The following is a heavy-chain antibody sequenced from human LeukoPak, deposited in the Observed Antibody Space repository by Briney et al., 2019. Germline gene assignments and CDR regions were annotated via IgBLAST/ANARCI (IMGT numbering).Heavy chain of an antibody. D-gene: IGHD3-3*01. CDR3: VRSGYYNPFNYYYGMDV. V-gene: IGHV4-59*01. J-gene: IGHJ6*02. Sequence: PETLSLTCTVSGGSISSYYWSWIRQPPGKGLEWIGYIYYSGSTNYNPSLKSGVTISVDTSKNQFSLKLSSVTAADTAVYYCVRSGYYNPFNYYYGMDVWGQGTTVTVSS. CDR1: GGSISSYY. CDR2: IYYSGST.